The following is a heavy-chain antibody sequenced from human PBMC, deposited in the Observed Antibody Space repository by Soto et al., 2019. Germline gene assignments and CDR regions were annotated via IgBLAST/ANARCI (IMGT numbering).Heavy chain of an antibody. Sequence: QVQLVESGGGLVKPGGSLRLSCAASGFTFSDHYMSWIRQAPGKGLEYISYITSSGSSIYYADSVKGRFTISRDNAKNSMYLQMNSLRAEDTAVYYCARDRSGSWYGRGYYCYGMDVWGQGTTVTVSS. D-gene: IGHD6-13*01. CDR3: ARDRSGSWYGRGYYCYGMDV. V-gene: IGHV3-11*01. CDR1: GFTFSDHY. CDR2: ITSSGSSI. J-gene: IGHJ6*02.